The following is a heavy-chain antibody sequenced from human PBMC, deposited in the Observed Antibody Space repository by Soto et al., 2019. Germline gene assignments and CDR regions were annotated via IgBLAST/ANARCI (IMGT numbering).Heavy chain of an antibody. Sequence: SETLSLTCAVSGGSISSDGYSWIWIRQPPGKGLEWIGYIYHSGSTNNNPSLKSRVTISVDRSKNQFSLKLSSVTAADTAVYYRARGLYDILTGYPNWFDPWGQGTLVTVSS. CDR1: GGSISSDGYS. CDR2: IYHSGST. CDR3: ARGLYDILTGYPNWFDP. J-gene: IGHJ5*02. V-gene: IGHV4-30-2*01. D-gene: IGHD3-9*01.